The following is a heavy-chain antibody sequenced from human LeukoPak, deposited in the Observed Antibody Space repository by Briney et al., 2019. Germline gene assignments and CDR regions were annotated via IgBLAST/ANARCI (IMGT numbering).Heavy chain of an antibody. CDR2: ISNNGGYT. CDR1: GFTFSSSA. CDR3: AKRNYYYYGMDV. V-gene: IGHV3-23*01. J-gene: IGHJ6*02. Sequence: GGSLRLSCAASGFTFSSSAMSWVRQAPGKGLEWVSAISNNGGYTYYADSVKGRFTISRDNSKNTLYLQMNSLRAEDTAVYYCAKRNYYYYGMDVWGQGTTVTVSS.